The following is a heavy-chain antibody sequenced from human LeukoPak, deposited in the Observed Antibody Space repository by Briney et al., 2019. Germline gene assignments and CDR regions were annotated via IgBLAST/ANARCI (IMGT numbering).Heavy chain of an antibody. CDR3: ARDGYTYYDFWSGYYTPFDY. V-gene: IGHV1-18*01. CDR2: ISAYNGNT. Sequence: GASVKVSRKASGYTFTSYGISWVRQAPGQGLEWMGWISAYNGNTNYAQKLQGRVTMTTDTSTSTAYMELRSLRSDDTAVYYCARDGYTYYDFWSGYYTPFDYWGQGTLVTVSS. D-gene: IGHD3-3*01. J-gene: IGHJ4*02. CDR1: GYTFTSYG.